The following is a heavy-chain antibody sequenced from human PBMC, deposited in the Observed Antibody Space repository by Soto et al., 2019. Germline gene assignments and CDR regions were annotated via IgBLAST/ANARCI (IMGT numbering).Heavy chain of an antibody. CDR3: ARDLAHDFRFFRRGYYFDY. CDR1: SGSISSSNW. CDR2: IYHSGST. V-gene: IGHV4-4*02. D-gene: IGHD3-10*01. Sequence: SETLSLTCAVSSGSISSSNWWSWVRQPPGKGLEWIGEIYHSGSTNYNPSLKSRVTISVDKSKNQFSLKLSSVTAADTAVYYCARDLAHDFRFFRRGYYFDYWGQGTLVTVSS. J-gene: IGHJ4*02.